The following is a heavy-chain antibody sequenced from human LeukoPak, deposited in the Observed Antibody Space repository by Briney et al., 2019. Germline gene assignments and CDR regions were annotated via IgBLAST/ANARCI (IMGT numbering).Heavy chain of an antibody. V-gene: IGHV4-59*01. CDR1: GGSISSYY. Sequence: PSETLSLTCTVSGGSISSYYWSWIRQPPGKGLEWIGYIYYSGSTNYNPSLKSRVTISVDTSKNQFSLKLSSVTAADTAVYYCARVKYYYGSGSYWPQNWFDPWGQGTLVTVSS. CDR3: ARVKYYYGSGSYWPQNWFDP. J-gene: IGHJ5*02. CDR2: IYYSGST. D-gene: IGHD3-10*01.